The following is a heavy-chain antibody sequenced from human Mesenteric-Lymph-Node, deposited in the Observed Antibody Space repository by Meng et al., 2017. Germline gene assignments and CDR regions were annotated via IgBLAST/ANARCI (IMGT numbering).Heavy chain of an antibody. V-gene: IGHV4-34*01. CDR1: GGSCSHYY. CDR3: ARGWVVGFCDSTRCYAGVYFDY. Sequence: QVQLHRWGAGLLKPSETLSRTSAVYGGSCSHYYWSWIRQAPGKGLEWIGEINDSGDTNYNPSLSSRATISVDTSKNQFSLKLTSVTAADTAVYYCARGWVVGFCDSTRCYAGVYFDYWGQGTLVTVSS. D-gene: IGHD2-2*01. J-gene: IGHJ4*02. CDR2: INDSGDT.